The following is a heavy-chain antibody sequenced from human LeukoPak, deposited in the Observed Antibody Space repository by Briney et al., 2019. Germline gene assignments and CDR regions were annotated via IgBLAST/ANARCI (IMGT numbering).Heavy chain of an antibody. CDR2: ISYDGSNK. D-gene: IGHD2-2*03. V-gene: IGHV3-30-3*01. CDR1: GFTFSSYA. CDR3: ARDGYCSSTSCYSYYYGMDV. Sequence: GGSLRLSCAASGFTFSSYAMHWVRQAPGKGLEWVAVISYDGSNKYYADSVKGGFTISRDNSKNTLYLQMNSLRAEDTAVYYCARDGYCSSTSCYSYYYGMDVWGQGTTVTVSS. J-gene: IGHJ6*02.